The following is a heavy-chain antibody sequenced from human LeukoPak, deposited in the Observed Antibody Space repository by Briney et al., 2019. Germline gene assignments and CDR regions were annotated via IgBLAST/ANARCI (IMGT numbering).Heavy chain of an antibody. D-gene: IGHD4-17*01. CDR2: ITGSGGTR. V-gene: IGHV3-23*01. CDR1: GFTFSDYA. Sequence: GGSLRLSCTASGFTFSDYAMSWVRQAPGKGLEWVSVITGSGGTRKYADFVEGRFAISRDNSKNTLSLELNSLRADDTAVYYCAKETVLAAYNWFDSWGQGTLVIVSS. J-gene: IGHJ5*01. CDR3: AKETVLAAYNWFDS.